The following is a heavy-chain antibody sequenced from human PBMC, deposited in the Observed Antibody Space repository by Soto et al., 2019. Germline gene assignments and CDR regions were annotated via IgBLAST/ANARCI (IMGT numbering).Heavy chain of an antibody. J-gene: IGHJ4*02. D-gene: IGHD3-10*01. V-gene: IGHV4-4*02. CDR2: IYHSGST. CDR3: ATRGDGSGSLDY. Sequence: PSETLSLTCAVSAGSISSNSWWIWVRQPPGKGLEWIGEIYHSGSTTYSPSLKSPVTISVDKSKNQFSLKLSSVTAADTAVYYCATRGDGSGSLDYWGRGTLVTVSS. CDR1: AGSISSNSW.